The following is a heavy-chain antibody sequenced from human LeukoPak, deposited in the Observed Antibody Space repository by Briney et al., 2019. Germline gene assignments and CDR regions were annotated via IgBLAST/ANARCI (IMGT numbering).Heavy chain of an antibody. D-gene: IGHD3-10*01. V-gene: IGHV4-39*01. Sequence: SETLSLTCTVSGGSISSSSYYWGWIRQPPGKGLEWIGSIYYSGSTYYNPSLKSRVTISVDTSKNQFSLKLSSVTAADTAVYYCARTRGTYYYGSGSYINYWGQGTLVTVSS. J-gene: IGHJ4*02. CDR3: ARTRGTYYYGSGSYINY. CDR2: IYYSGST. CDR1: GGSISSSSYY.